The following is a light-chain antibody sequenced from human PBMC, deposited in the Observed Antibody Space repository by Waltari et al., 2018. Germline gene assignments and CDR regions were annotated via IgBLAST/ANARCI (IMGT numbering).Light chain of an antibody. CDR2: WTS. V-gene: IGKV4-1*01. CDR3: QQYYISPWT. Sequence: DIVMTQSPDSLAVSLGERATINCKSSQSVLYSSNNKNYLAWYQQKPGQPPKLIISWTSTRGSWVPDRVSGSGSGTDFTLTISTLQAEDVAVYYCQQYYISPWTFGQGTKVEIK. J-gene: IGKJ1*01. CDR1: QSVLYSSNNKNY.